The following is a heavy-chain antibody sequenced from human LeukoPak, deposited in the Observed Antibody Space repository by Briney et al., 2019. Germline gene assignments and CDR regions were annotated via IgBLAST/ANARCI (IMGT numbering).Heavy chain of an antibody. CDR3: ARDTLYYFDSSGYDY. V-gene: IGHV3-7*01. D-gene: IGHD3-22*01. J-gene: IGHJ4*02. CDR2: IKQDGSEK. Sequence: PGGSLRLSCAASGFTFSSDRRSSVRQAPGKGLEWVAHIKQDGSEKYYVGSVKSRFTISRDNAKNSLYLQMNSLRAEDTAVYYCARDTLYYFDSSGYDYWGQGTLVTVSS. CDR1: GFTFSSDR.